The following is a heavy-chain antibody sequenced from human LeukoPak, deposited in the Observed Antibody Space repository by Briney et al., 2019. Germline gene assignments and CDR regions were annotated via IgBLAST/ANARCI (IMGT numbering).Heavy chain of an antibody. CDR3: AREDSSSWKYYSYYMDV. CDR2: MYTSGST. V-gene: IGHV4-4*07. J-gene: IGHJ6*03. Sequence: SETLSLTCTVSGGSISNHFWNWIRQPAGKGLEWIGRMYTSGSTHYNPSLKSRVTMSLDTSKNQFSLKLSSLTAADTAVYYCAREDSSSWKYYSYYMDVWGKGTTVTVS. CDR1: GGSISNHF. D-gene: IGHD6-13*01.